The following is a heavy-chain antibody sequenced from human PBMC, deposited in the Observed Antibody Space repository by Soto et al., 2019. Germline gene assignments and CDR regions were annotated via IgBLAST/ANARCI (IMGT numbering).Heavy chain of an antibody. CDR3: AKDSGHYDVITGYPKFGS. D-gene: IGHD3-9*01. J-gene: IGHJ4*02. V-gene: IGHV3-23*01. CDR2: VSRSGDNT. Sequence: PGGSLRLSCAASGFTFSSYAMSWVRQAPGEGLEWVSAVSRSGDNTYHADSVKGRFTISRDNSKNTLYLQMNSLRGEDTAVYYSAKDSGHYDVITGYPKFGSWGQGTLVTVSS. CDR1: GFTFSSYA.